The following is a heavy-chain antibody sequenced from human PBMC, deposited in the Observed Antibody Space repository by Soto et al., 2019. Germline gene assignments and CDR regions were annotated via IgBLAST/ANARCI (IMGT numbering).Heavy chain of an antibody. CDR1: GGSFSGYY. CDR2: INHSGST. CDR3: ARGLRVRYFDWPPKKPHAFDI. D-gene: IGHD3-9*01. Sequence: NPSETLSLTCAVYGGSFSGYYWSWIRQPPGKGLEWIGEINHSGSTNYNPSLKSRVTISVDTSKNQFSLKLSSVTAADTAVYYCARGLRVRYFDWPPKKPHAFDIWGQGTMVTVSS. V-gene: IGHV4-34*01. J-gene: IGHJ3*02.